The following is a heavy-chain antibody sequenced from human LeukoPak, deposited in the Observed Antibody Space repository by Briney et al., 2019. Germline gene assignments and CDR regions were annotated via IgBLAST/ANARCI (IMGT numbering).Heavy chain of an antibody. Sequence: PSETLSLTCTVSGGSISSYYWSWNRQPAGKGLEWIGRIYTSGSTNYNPSLKSRVTMSVDTSKNQFSLKLSSVTAADTAVYYCARQRFVVVPAAKRRNWFDPWGQGTLVTVSS. CDR1: GGSISSYY. J-gene: IGHJ5*02. CDR3: ARQRFVVVPAAKRRNWFDP. V-gene: IGHV4-4*07. CDR2: IYTSGST. D-gene: IGHD2-2*01.